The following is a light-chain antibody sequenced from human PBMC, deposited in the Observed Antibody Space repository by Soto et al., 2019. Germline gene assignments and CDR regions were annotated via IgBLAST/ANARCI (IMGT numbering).Light chain of an antibody. J-gene: IGLJ1*01. Sequence: QSALTQPASVSGSPGQSITISCTGTSSDVGSYNLVSWYQQHPGKPPKLMIFEVTKRPSGVSSRFSGSKSDNTASLTISGLQTEDEADYYCCSYAGSSTHYVFGTGTKLTVL. V-gene: IGLV2-23*02. CDR2: EVT. CDR3: CSYAGSSTHYV. CDR1: SSDVGSYNL.